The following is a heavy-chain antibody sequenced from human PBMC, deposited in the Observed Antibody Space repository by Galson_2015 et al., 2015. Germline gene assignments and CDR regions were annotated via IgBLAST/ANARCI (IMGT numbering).Heavy chain of an antibody. J-gene: IGHJ4*02. V-gene: IGHV5-10-1*01. Sequence: QSGAEVKKPGESLRISCKGSGSSFTSYWISWVRQMPGKGLEWMGRIDPSDSYTNYSPSFQGHVTISADKSISTAYLQWSSLKASDTAMYYCASLGRQWQPAHYWGQGTLVTVSS. CDR2: IDPSDSYT. CDR3: ASLGRQWQPAHY. D-gene: IGHD6-19*01. CDR1: GSSFTSYW.